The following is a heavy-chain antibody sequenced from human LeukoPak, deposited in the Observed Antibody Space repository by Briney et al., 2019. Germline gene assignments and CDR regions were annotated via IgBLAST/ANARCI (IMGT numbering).Heavy chain of an antibody. CDR3: ARSRVDEDVVSAFDI. V-gene: IGHV4-59*01. CDR2: IYYSGST. D-gene: IGHD3-16*02. J-gene: IGHJ3*02. CDR1: GGSISSYY. Sequence: SETLSLTCTVSGGSISSYYWSWIRQPPGKGLEWIGYIYYSGSTSYNPSLKSRVTISVDTSKNQFSLKLSSVTAADTAVYYCARSRVDEDVVSAFDIWGQGTMVTVSS.